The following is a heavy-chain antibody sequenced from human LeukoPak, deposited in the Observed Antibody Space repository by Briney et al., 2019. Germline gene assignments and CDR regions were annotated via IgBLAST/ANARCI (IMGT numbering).Heavy chain of an antibody. CDR3: ARASGYSAE. CDR2: IYYSGST. V-gene: IGHV4-30-4*08. D-gene: IGHD5-18*01. J-gene: IGHJ4*02. CDR1: GGSLSSGDYY. Sequence: SETLSLTCTVSGGSLSSGDYYWSWIRQPPGKGLEWIGYIYYSGSTYYNPSLKSRVTISVDTSKNQFSLKLSSVTAAGTAVYYCARASGYSAEWGQGTLVTVSS.